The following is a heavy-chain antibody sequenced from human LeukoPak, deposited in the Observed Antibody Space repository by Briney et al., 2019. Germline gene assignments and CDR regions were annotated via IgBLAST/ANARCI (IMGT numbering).Heavy chain of an antibody. CDR2: IKQDGSEK. CDR3: ARVSRWFRPDHYYYYMDV. CDR1: GFTFSSYW. D-gene: IGHD3-10*01. Sequence: GGSLRLSCAASGFTFSSYWMSWVRQAPGKGLEWVANIKQDGSEKYYVDSVKGRFTISRDNAKNSLYLQMNSLRAEDTAVYYCARVSRWFRPDHYYYYMDVWGKGTTVTVSS. J-gene: IGHJ6*03. V-gene: IGHV3-7*01.